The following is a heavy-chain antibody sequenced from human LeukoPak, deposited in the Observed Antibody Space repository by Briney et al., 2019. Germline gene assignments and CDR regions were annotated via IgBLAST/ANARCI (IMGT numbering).Heavy chain of an antibody. CDR3: ARSSFGDRRDCFDP. CDR2: IYHSGST. CDR1: DYSIRIAYY. V-gene: IGHV4-38-2*01. J-gene: IGHJ5*02. D-gene: IGHD3-10*01. Sequence: SETLSLTCAASDYSIRIAYYWGWIRQPTGKGLEWIGSIYHSGSTYYNPSLKSRVTISVDTSKNQFSLKLSSVTAADTAIYYCARSSFGDRRDCFDPWGQGTLVTVSS.